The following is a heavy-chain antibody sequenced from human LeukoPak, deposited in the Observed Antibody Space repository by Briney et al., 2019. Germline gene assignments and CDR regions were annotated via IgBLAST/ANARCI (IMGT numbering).Heavy chain of an antibody. CDR2: IYPGDSDT. V-gene: IGHV5-51*01. J-gene: IGHJ3*02. Sequence: GESLKISCKGSGYSFTSYWIGWVRQMPGKGLEWMGIIYPGDSDTRYSPSLQGQVTISADKSISTAYLQWSSLKVTDTAMYYCARTVVVVAANDAFDIWGQGTMVTVSS. CDR1: GYSFTSYW. D-gene: IGHD2-15*01. CDR3: ARTVVVVAANDAFDI.